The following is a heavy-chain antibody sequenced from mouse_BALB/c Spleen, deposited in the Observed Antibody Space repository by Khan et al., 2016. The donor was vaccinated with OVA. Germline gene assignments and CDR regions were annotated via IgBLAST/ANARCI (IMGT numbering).Heavy chain of an antibody. V-gene: IGHV1-80*01. Sequence: QVQLKQSGAELVRPGSSVKISCKASGYAFSNYWMNWVKQRPGQGLEWIGQIYPGDGDTSFNGKFRGKATLTADKSSSTAYMQLSSLTSEDSAVYFCARSGYDYLAYWGQGNVVTVSA. CDR1: GYAFSNYW. CDR2: IYPGDGDT. D-gene: IGHD2-14*01. J-gene: IGHJ3*01. CDR3: ARSGYDYLAY.